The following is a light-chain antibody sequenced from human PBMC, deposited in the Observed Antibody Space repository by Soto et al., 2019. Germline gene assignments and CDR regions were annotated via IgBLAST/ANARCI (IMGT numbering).Light chain of an antibody. Sequence: DSQMTQSPSTLSASVGARVTITCRASQSISIWLAWYQQKPGKAPKLLIHKASSLESGVPTRFSGSGSGTEFTLTISSLQPDDFATYYCQQYNSDQWTFGQGTKVEIQ. CDR2: KAS. V-gene: IGKV1-5*03. J-gene: IGKJ1*01. CDR3: QQYNSDQWT. CDR1: QSISIW.